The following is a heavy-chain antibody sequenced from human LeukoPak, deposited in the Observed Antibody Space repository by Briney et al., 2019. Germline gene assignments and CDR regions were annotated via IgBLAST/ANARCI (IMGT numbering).Heavy chain of an antibody. CDR2: ISDSGSIT. D-gene: IGHD6-13*01. V-gene: IGHV3-23*01. CDR1: GFAFSSQA. CDR3: AKALPPNLQLVPPYFDY. J-gene: IGHJ4*02. Sequence: QSGGSLRLSCAASGFAFSSQAMGWVRQAPRKGLEWVSVISDSGSITYYADSVKGRFTISRDNSKNTLFLQMNSLRAEDTAVYYCAKALPPNLQLVPPYFDYWGQGTLVTVSS.